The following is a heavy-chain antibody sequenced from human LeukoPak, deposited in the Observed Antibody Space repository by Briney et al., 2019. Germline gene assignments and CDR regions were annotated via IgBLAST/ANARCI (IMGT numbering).Heavy chain of an antibody. CDR1: GYTFTSYG. Sequence: ASVTVSCKASGYTFTSYGISWVRQAPGQGLEWMGWISAYNGSTNYAQKLQGRVTMTTDTSTSTAYMELRSLRSDDTAVYYCARDWVVVVPAARSYYYGMDVWGQGTTVTVSS. J-gene: IGHJ6*02. D-gene: IGHD2-2*01. CDR3: ARDWVVVVPAARSYYYGMDV. CDR2: ISAYNGST. V-gene: IGHV1-18*01.